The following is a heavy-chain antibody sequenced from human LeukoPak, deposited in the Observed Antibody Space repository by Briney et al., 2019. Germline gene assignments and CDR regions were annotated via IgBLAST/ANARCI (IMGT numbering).Heavy chain of an antibody. V-gene: IGHV4-61*08. CDR3: ARSDPLAAAGAFDI. CDR1: GGSISSGGYY. Sequence: PSQTLSLTCTVSGGSISSGGYYWSWIRQPPGKGLEWIGYIYYSGSTNYNPSLKSRVTISVDTSKNQFSQKLSSVTAADTAVYYCARSDPLAAAGAFDIWGQGTMVTVSS. J-gene: IGHJ3*02. D-gene: IGHD6-13*01. CDR2: IYYSGST.